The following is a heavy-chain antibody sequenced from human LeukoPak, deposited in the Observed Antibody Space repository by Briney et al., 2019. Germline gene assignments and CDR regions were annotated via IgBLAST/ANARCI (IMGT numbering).Heavy chain of an antibody. CDR3: ARREGQLGFDP. CDR1: GGSFSGYY. Sequence: SETLSLTCAVYGGSFSGYYWSWIRQPPGKGLEWIGEINHSGSTNYNPSLKSRVTISVDTSKNQFSLKLSSVTAADTAVYYCARREGQLGFDPWGQGTLVTVSS. J-gene: IGHJ5*02. V-gene: IGHV4-34*01. D-gene: IGHD6-13*01. CDR2: INHSGST.